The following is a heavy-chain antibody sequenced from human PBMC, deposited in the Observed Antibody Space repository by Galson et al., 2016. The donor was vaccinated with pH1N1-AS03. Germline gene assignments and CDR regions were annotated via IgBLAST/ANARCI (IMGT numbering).Heavy chain of an antibody. D-gene: IGHD6-13*01. CDR3: ARGPAGTFDY. Sequence: SLRLSCAASGFTFSNYIMNWVRQAPGKGLAWVSSTSSSSSYIYSADSVKGRFTISRDNAKNSLYLQMSSLRAEDTAVYYCARGPAGTFDYWGQGTLVTVSS. CDR1: GFTFSNYI. J-gene: IGHJ4*02. CDR2: TSSSSSYI. V-gene: IGHV3-21*01.